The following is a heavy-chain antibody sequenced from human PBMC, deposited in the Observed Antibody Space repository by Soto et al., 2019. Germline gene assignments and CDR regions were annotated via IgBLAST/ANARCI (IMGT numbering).Heavy chain of an antibody. V-gene: IGHV1-2*02. CDR2: IDPNTGGT. CDR3: ARLNFYDSRGNTSTP. D-gene: IGHD3-22*01. J-gene: IGHJ5*02. CDR1: GYTFTDYY. Sequence: ASVKVSCKTSGYTFTDYYIHWVRQAPGQGLEWMGYIDPNTGGTTYAQNFQGRVTMTRDTSISTAYMDLSKLISDDTAVYYCARLNFYDSRGNTSTPWGQVTLVTVSS.